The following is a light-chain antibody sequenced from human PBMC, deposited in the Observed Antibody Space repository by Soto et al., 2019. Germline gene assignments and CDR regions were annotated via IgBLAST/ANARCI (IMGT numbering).Light chain of an antibody. V-gene: IGKV3D-15*01. CDR3: IQYHNLWA. CDR1: QSVSSN. J-gene: IGKJ1*01. Sequence: EIVLTQSPGTLSLSPGESATLSCRASQSVSSNLAWYQQKPGQAPRLLIYGASTRATGIQARFSGSGSGTESTLTISSLQPEDFTVYSCIQYHNLWACGQGTKVDIK. CDR2: GAS.